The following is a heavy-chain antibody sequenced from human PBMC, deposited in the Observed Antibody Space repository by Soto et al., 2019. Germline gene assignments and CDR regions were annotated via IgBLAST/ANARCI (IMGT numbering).Heavy chain of an antibody. CDR3: TRAAWFPYLSFY. D-gene: IGHD3-10*01. CDR1: GFSFSRFE. V-gene: IGHV3-48*03. CDR2: ISSSGSTA. J-gene: IGHJ4*02. Sequence: PGGSLRLSCAASGFSFSRFELHWVRQAPGKGLEWISYISSSGSTAYYASSVEGRFTISRDNANNSVYLQMDSLRAEDTALYYCTRAAWFPYLSFYWGQGALVTVSS.